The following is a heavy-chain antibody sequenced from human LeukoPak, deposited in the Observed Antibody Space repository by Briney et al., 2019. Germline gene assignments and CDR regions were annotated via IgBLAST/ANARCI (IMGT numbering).Heavy chain of an antibody. CDR2: IYPGDSDT. V-gene: IGHV5-51*01. D-gene: IGHD1-14*01. Sequence: GESLKISCKGSGYSFTSYWIGWVRQMPGKGLEWMGIIYPGDSDTRYSPSFQGQVTISADKSISTAYLQWSSLKASDTAMYYCARYVTEGPLRPQDAFDIWGQGTMVTVSS. J-gene: IGHJ3*02. CDR3: ARYVTEGPLRPQDAFDI. CDR1: GYSFTSYW.